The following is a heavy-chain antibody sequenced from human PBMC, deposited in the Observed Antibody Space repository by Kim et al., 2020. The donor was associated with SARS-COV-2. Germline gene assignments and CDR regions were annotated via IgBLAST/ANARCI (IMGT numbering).Heavy chain of an antibody. CDR2: ILSGGNT. CDR3: ARGSEQWSVDN. V-gene: IGHV3-53*01. J-gene: IGHJ4*02. D-gene: IGHD2-15*01. Sequence: GGSLRLSCVGSGFDFSRNYMTWVRQAPGKGLEWVAVILSGGNTYYSASVEGRFTITRDKSKNMVNLEMTRLRVEDTAIYYCARGSEQWSVDNWGKGVLVNVSA. CDR1: GFDFSRNY.